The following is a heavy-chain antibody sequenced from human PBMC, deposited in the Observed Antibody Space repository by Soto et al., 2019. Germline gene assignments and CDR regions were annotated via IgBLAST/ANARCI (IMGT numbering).Heavy chain of an antibody. CDR2: IIPIFGTA. CDR1: GGTFSSYA. J-gene: IGHJ5*02. Sequence: SVKVSCKASGGTFSSYAISWVRQAPGQGLEWMGGIIPIFGTANYAQKFQGRVTITADESTSTAYMELSSLRSEDTAVYYCARGGAPDGFLGYCSSTSCYHRWFDPWGQGTLVTVS. CDR3: ARGGAPDGFLGYCSSTSCYHRWFDP. D-gene: IGHD2-2*01. V-gene: IGHV1-69*13.